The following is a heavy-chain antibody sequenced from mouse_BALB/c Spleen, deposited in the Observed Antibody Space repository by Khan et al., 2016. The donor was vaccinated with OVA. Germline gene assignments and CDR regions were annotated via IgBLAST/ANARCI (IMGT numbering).Heavy chain of an antibody. V-gene: IGHV1-7*01. Sequence: QIQLVQSGAELAKPGASVKMSCTASGYTFTSYWMHWIKQRPGQGLEWIGYINPTSGYTDYNQKFKDKATLTADKSSSTAYMQLSSLTSDDSAVYYGARDRIDYWGQGTARTVSS. CDR1: GYTFTSYW. CDR3: ARDRIDY. J-gene: IGHJ2*01. CDR2: INPTSGYT.